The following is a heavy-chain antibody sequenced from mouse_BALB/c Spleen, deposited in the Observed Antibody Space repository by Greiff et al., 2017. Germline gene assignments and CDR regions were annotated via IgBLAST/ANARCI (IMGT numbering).Heavy chain of an antibody. J-gene: IGHJ3*01. CDR1: GYAFSSYW. Sequence: VKLKESGAELVRPGSSVKISCKASGYAFSSYWMNWVKQRPGQGLEWIGQIYPGDGDTNYNGKFKGKATLTADKSSSTAYMQLSSLTSEDSAVYFCANYDVGFAYWGQGTLVTVSA. D-gene: IGHD2-4*01. CDR2: IYPGDGDT. CDR3: ANYDVGFAY. V-gene: IGHV1-80*01.